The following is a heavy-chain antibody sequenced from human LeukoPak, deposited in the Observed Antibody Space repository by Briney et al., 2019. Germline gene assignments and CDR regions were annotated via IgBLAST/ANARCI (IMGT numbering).Heavy chain of an antibody. J-gene: IGHJ4*02. V-gene: IGHV3-20*04. CDR3: ARSLSGTAFDY. CDR1: GFTFSSYA. D-gene: IGHD3-16*02. CDR2: INWNGGST. Sequence: GGSLRLSCAASGFTFSSYAMSWARQAPGKGLEWVSGINWNGGSTGYADSVKGRFTISRDNAKNSLYLQMNSLRAEDTAVYYCARSLSGTAFDYWGQGTLVTVSS.